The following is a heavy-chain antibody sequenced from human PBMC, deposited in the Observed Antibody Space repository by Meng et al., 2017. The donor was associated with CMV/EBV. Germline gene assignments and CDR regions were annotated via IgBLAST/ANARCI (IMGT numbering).Heavy chain of an antibody. CDR2: ISSSSSYI. CDR3: ARESTGDWFDP. D-gene: IGHD7-27*01. J-gene: IGHJ5*02. CDR1: GFIFSSYS. Sequence: VHLGAAGGGLVKPGGSLSLSCAASGFIFSSYSMNWVRQAPGKGLEWVSSISSSSSYIYYADSVKGRFTISRDNAKNSLYLQMNSLRAEDTAVYYCARESTGDWFDPWGQGTLVTVSS. V-gene: IGHV3-21*01.